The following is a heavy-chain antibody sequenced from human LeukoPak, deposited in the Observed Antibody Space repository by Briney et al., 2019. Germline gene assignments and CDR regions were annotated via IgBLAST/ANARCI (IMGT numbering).Heavy chain of an antibody. D-gene: IGHD6-19*01. CDR1: GYTFTSYA. CDR3: ARDSPYSSGWYPIDY. J-gene: IGHJ4*02. V-gene: IGHV1-3*01. Sequence: ASVKVSCKASGYTFTSYAMHWVRQAPGQRLEWMGWINAGNGNTKYSQKFQGRVTITRDTSASTAYMELSSLRSEDTAVYYCARDSPYSSGWYPIDYWGQGTLVTVSS. CDR2: INAGNGNT.